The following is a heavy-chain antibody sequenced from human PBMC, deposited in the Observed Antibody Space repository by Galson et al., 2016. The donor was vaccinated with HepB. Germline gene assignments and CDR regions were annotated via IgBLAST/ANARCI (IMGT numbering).Heavy chain of an antibody. CDR1: GFTFGDYA. Sequence: SLRLSCAGSGFTFGDYAMSWYRQAPGKGLEWVGVIKIKDHGGSTDYAASVKGRFTISRDDSKSIAYLQMNSLKTEDTAVYYCQGWTGRGVGYWGPGALVTVSS. V-gene: IGHV3-49*03. CDR3: QGWTGRGVGY. D-gene: IGHD3/OR15-3a*01. CDR2: IKIKDHGGST. J-gene: IGHJ4*02.